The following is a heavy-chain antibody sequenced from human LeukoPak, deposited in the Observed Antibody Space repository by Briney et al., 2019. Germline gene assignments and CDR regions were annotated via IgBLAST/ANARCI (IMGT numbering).Heavy chain of an antibody. Sequence: GGSLRLSCAASGFTFSTFAMSWVRQAPGKRLEWVSAVSGSGGSTYYADSVKGRFTISRDNSKNTLYLQMNSLRAEDTAVYYCAKTLVATTYYFDYWGQGTLVTVSS. CDR3: AKTLVATTYYFDY. D-gene: IGHD5-12*01. CDR1: GFTFSTFA. CDR2: VSGSGGST. J-gene: IGHJ4*02. V-gene: IGHV3-23*01.